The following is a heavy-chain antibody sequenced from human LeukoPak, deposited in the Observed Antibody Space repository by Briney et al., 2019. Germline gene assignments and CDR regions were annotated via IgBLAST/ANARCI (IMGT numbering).Heavy chain of an antibody. D-gene: IGHD5-18*01. CDR2: INHSGST. J-gene: IGHJ4*02. Sequence: SETLSLTCAVYGGSFSGYYWSWIRQPPGKGLEWIGEINHSGSTNYNPSLKSRVTISVDTSKNQFSLKLSSVTAADTAVYYCARGSTWIQLWLRSYYFDHWGQGTLVTVSS. CDR1: GGSFSGYY. CDR3: ARGSTWIQLWLRSYYFDH. V-gene: IGHV4-34*01.